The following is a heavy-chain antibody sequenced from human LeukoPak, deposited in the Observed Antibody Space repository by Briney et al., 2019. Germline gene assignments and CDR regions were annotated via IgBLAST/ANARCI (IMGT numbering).Heavy chain of an antibody. V-gene: IGHV1-8*01. CDR3: ARGKGYAFDI. CDR2: MNPNCGNT. Sequence: ASVKVSFKSSGYTFTCYDINWVRQPTGQGLEWVGLMNPNCGNTDYLQKFQGRVTMTRNTSISTAYMKLSSLRSEDTAVYYCARGKGYAFDIWGQGTMVTVSS. J-gene: IGHJ3*02. CDR1: GYTFTCYD.